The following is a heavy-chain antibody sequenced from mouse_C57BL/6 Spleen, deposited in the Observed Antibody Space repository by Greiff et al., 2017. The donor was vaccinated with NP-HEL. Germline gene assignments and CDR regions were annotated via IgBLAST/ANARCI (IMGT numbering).Heavy chain of an antibody. V-gene: IGHV3-6*01. D-gene: IGHD1-1*01. CDR1: GYSITSGYY. CDR3: ARGLTTVVSY. CDR2: ISYDGSN. J-gene: IGHJ2*01. Sequence: EVQLQQSGPGLVKPSQSLSLTCSVTGYSITSGYYWNWIRQFPGNKLEWMGYISYDGSNNYNPSLKNRISITRDTSKNQFFLKLNSVTTEDTATYYCARGLTTVVSYWGQGTTLTVSS.